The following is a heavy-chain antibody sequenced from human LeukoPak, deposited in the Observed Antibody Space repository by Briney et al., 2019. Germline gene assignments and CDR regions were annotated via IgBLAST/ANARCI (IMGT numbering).Heavy chain of an antibody. V-gene: IGHV4-4*02. D-gene: IGHD3-9*01. CDR3: AREPTPFLRYFDWFPPLEQLYYMDV. CDR1: GGSISSSNW. J-gene: IGHJ6*03. CDR2: ISHSGST. Sequence: SGTLSLTCAVSGGSISSSNWWSWVRQPPGKGLEWIGEISHSGSTNYNPSLKSRVTISVDKSKNQFSLKLSSVTAADTAVYYCAREPTPFLRYFDWFPPLEQLYYMDVWGKGTTVTVSS.